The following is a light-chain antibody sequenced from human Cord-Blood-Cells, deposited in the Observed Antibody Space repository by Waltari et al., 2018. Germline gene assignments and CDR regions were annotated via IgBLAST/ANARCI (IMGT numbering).Light chain of an antibody. Sequence: AIRMTQSPSSFSASTGDRVTITCRASQGISSYLAWYQQKPGKAPKLLIYAASTLQSGVPSRLSGSGSGTDFTPTINCLQSEDFATYYCQQYYSYPRTFGQGAKVEIK. J-gene: IGKJ1*01. V-gene: IGKV1-8*01. CDR1: QGISSY. CDR2: AAS. CDR3: QQYYSYPRT.